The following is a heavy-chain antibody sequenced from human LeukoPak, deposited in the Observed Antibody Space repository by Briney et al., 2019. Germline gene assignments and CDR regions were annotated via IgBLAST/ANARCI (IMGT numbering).Heavy chain of an antibody. CDR3: ARDRSMVRGVMDYYFDY. CDR1: GFSFSNCS. Sequence: RPGGSLRLSCAASGFSFSNCSMNWVRQAPGKGLEWVSSISSSSTYIYYADSLEGRFTISRDNVRNSLYLQMNSLRAEDTAVYYCARDRSMVRGVMDYYFDYWGQGTLVTVSS. D-gene: IGHD3-10*01. J-gene: IGHJ4*02. CDR2: ISSSSTYI. V-gene: IGHV3-21*01.